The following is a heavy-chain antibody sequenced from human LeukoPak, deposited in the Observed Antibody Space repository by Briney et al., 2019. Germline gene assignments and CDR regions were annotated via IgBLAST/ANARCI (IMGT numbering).Heavy chain of an antibody. V-gene: IGHV3-23*01. CDR2: MSGTSDST. J-gene: IGHJ3*02. D-gene: IGHD3-3*01. CDR1: GLTFRNYA. CDR3: AKADATIGGAFDI. Sequence: AGGSLRLSCAASGLTFRNYAMSWVRQAPGKGLEWVSIMSGTSDSTYYAASIKGRFTISRDNPRNTVYLQMNSLRAEDTAVYFCAKADATIGGAFDIWGQGTMVTVSS.